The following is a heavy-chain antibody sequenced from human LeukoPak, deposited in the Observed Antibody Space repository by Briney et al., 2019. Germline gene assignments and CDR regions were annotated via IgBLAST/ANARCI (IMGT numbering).Heavy chain of an antibody. J-gene: IGHJ6*03. CDR1: GGSISNYY. CDR2: IYYSGST. D-gene: IGHD5-24*01. CDR3: ARYRGDGYNFYYYYMDV. Sequence: PSETLSLTCTVSGGSISNYYWSWIRQPPGKGLEWIGYIYYSGSTSYNPSLKSRVTISVDTSKNQFSLKLSSVTAADTAVYYCARYRGDGYNFYYYYMDVWGKGTTVTISS. V-gene: IGHV4-59*01.